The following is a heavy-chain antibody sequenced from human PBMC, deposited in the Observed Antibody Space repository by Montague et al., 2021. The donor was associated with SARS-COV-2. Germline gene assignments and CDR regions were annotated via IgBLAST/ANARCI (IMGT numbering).Heavy chain of an antibody. Sequence: SETLSLTYTVSGGSISSYYWSWIRQPPGKGLQWIGYIYNNGSTNCNTSLKSRVTLSIDTSKNQFSLKLTSVTAADTAVYYCARGGGDSADYYYYAMDVWGPGTTVTVSS. J-gene: IGHJ6*02. CDR1: GGSISSYY. CDR3: ARGGGDSADYYYYAMDV. CDR2: IYNNGST. V-gene: IGHV4-59*01. D-gene: IGHD2-21*02.